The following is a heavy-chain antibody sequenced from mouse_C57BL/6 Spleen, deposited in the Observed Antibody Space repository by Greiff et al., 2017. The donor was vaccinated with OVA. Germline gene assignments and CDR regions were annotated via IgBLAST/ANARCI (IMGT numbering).Heavy chain of an antibody. CDR1: GFTFSSYA. D-gene: IGHD4-1*02. V-gene: IGHV5-4*01. CDR2: ISDGGSYT. CDR3: AREGDSNWYYFDY. Sequence: EVKLMESGGGLVKPGGSLKLSCAASGFTFSSYAMSWVRQTPEKRLEWVATISDGGSYTYYPDNVKGRFTISRDNPKNNLYLQMSHLKSEDTAMYYCAREGDSNWYYFDYWGQGTTLTVSS. J-gene: IGHJ2*01.